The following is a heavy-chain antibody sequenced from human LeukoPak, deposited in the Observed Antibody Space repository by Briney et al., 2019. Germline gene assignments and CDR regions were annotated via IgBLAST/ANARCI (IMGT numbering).Heavy chain of an antibody. D-gene: IGHD6-19*01. J-gene: IGHJ4*02. V-gene: IGHV3-7*03. CDR2: IKQDGSEK. CDR1: GFTFSSYW. CDR3: ARFIYSNGWAVDY. Sequence: GGSLRLSCAASGFTFSSYWMTWVRQAPGKGLEWVANIKQDGSEKHYVDSVKGRFTISRDNAKNSLHLQMNSLGADDTAVYYCARFIYSNGWAVDYWGQGSLVTVSS.